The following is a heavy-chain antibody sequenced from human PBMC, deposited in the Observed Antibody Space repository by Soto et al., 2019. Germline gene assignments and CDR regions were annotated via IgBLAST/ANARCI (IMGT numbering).Heavy chain of an antibody. D-gene: IGHD6-19*01. CDR2: ISGSGGST. J-gene: IGHJ1*01. CDR1: GFTFSSYA. V-gene: IGHV3-23*01. Sequence: EVQLLESGGGLVQPGGSLRLSCAASGFTFSSYAMNWVRQTPGKGLEWVSGISGSGGSTYYADSVKGRFTISRDNSKNTLYLRMNSLRAEDTAVYYCAKGSGWYGRQYFQHWGQGTLVTVSS. CDR3: AKGSGWYGRQYFQH.